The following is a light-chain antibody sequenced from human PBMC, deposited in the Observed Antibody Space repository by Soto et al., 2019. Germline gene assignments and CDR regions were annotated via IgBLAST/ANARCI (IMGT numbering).Light chain of an antibody. Sequence: DIQMTQSPSSLSASVGDRVTITCRASQSISSYLNWYQQKPGKAPKLLIYAASTLHSGVPSRFSGSGSRIDFTITVSTLQPEDFATYYCQQVNGYPRDITFGGGARVEI. CDR1: QSISSY. CDR2: AAS. CDR3: QQVNGYPRDIT. J-gene: IGKJ4*01. V-gene: IGKV1-39*01.